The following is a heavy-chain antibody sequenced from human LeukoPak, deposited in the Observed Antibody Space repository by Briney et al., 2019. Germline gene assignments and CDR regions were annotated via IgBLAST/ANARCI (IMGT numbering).Heavy chain of an antibody. CDR1: GYTFSSYG. CDR2: ISAYTGHT. D-gene: IGHD4-17*01. J-gene: IGHJ4*02. CDR3: ARGGGSYGDYSLWLGY. V-gene: IGHV1-18*01. Sequence: ASVKVSCKASGYTFSSYGFSWVRQAPGQGLECMGWISAYTGHTVFAQKYQGRVTMTTDTSTSTAYMELRSLKSDDTAVYYCARGGGSYGDYSLWLGYWGQGTLVTVSS.